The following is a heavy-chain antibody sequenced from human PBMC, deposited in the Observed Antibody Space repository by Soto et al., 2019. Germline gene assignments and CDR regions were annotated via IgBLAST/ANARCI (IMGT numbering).Heavy chain of an antibody. CDR1: GDSVSSDNAV. CDR3: ARGTPIAAPGP. CDR2: TYYRSKWYH. V-gene: IGHV6-1*01. Sequence: QTLSLTCPISGDSVSSDNAVWNWIRQSPSRGLEWLGRTYYRSKWYHDYAAFVKSRITINPATSKNLFSLQLRAVTPNVSSVYHSARGTPIAAPGPWAEGTL. J-gene: IGHJ5*02. D-gene: IGHD6-13*01.